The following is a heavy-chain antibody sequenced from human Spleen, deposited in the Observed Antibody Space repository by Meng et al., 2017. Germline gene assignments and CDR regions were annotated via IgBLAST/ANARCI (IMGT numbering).Heavy chain of an antibody. CDR2: INTDGTTT. V-gene: IGHV3-74*01. Sequence: GGSLRLSCAASGFTFSSYWMHWVRQTPGKGLVWVSRINTDGTTTTYADSVKGRFTISRDNAKNTLFLQMDSLRAEDTAVYYCARGVKGSNCFDPWGQGTPVTVSS. J-gene: IGHJ5*02. CDR3: ARGVKGSNCFDP. CDR1: GFTFSSYW. D-gene: IGHD3-10*01.